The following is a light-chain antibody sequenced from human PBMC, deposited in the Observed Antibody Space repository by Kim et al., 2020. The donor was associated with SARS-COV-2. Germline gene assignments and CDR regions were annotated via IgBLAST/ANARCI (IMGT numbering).Light chain of an antibody. CDR3: CSYAGSYTYV. CDR1: SSDVGGYSY. J-gene: IGLJ1*01. Sequence: QSALTQPRSVSGSPGQSVTISCTGTSSDVGGYSYVSWYQQHPGKAPKFMIYDVSQRPSGVPDRFSGSKSGNTASLTISGLQAEDEADYYCCSYAGSYTYVFGTGTKVTVL. CDR2: DVS. V-gene: IGLV2-11*01.